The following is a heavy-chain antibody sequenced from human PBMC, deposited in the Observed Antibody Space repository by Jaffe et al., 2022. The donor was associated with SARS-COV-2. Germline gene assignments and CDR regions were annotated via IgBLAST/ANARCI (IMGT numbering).Heavy chain of an antibody. CDR2: ISSSGST. D-gene: IGHD6-19*01. J-gene: IGHJ5*02. V-gene: IGHV4-61*02. Sequence: VQLQESGPGLVKPSQTLSLTCTVSGGSISGGIYYWNWVRLPAGRGLEWIGRISSSGSTDYNPSLESRVTISVDSSKNQFSLDLNSVTAADTAVYYCARERRMAVSGVNWFDPWGQGTLVTVSS. CDR3: ARERRMAVSGVNWFDP. CDR1: GGSISGGIYY.